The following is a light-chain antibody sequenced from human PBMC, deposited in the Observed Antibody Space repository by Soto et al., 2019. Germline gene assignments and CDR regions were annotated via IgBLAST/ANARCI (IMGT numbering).Light chain of an antibody. CDR1: SSDVGGYNY. Sequence: QSVLTQPASVSGSPGQSITISCTGTSSDVGGYNYVSWYQQHPGKAPKLMIYDVSNRPSGVSNRFSGSKSGNTASLTISGLKAEDEADYYCSPYTSTSTVVFGGGTKRPS. CDR2: DVS. CDR3: SPYTSTSTVV. V-gene: IGLV2-14*01. J-gene: IGLJ2*01.